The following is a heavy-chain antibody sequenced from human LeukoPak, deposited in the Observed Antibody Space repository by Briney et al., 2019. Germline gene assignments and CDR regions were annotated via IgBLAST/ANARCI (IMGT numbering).Heavy chain of an antibody. CDR1: GGSISSYY. J-gene: IGHJ2*01. D-gene: IGHD2-21*01. V-gene: IGHV4-59*01. CDR3: ARDEVRWYFDL. CDR2: IYYSGRT. Sequence: PSETLSLTCTVSGGSISSYYWSWIRQPPGKGLEWIGYIYYSGRTNYTPSLKSRVTISVDTSKNQFSLKLSSVTAADTAVYYCARDEVRWYFDLWGRGTLVTVSS.